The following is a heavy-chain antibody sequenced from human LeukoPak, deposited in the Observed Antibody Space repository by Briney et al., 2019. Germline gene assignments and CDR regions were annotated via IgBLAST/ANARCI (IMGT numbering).Heavy chain of an antibody. V-gene: IGHV3-21*01. CDR3: ARDGHVDTAMAIDY. J-gene: IGHJ4*02. Sequence: PGGSLRLSCAASGFTFSSYSMNWVRQAPGKGLEWVSSISSSSGYIYYADSVKGRFTISRDNAKNSLYLQMNSLRAEDTAVYYCARDGHVDTAMAIDYWGQGTLVTVSS. CDR2: ISSSSGYI. D-gene: IGHD5-18*01. CDR1: GFTFSSYS.